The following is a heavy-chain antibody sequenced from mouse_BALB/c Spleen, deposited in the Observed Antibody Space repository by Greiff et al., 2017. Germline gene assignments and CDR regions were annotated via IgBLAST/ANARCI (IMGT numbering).Heavy chain of an antibody. CDR1: GFNIKDTY. Sequence: SGAELVKPGASVKLSCTASGFNIKDTYMHWVKQRPEQGLEWIGRIDPANGNTKYDPKFQGKATITADTSSNTAYLQLSSLTSEDTAVYYCARTTTVVATKDYYAMDYWGQGTSVTVSS. CDR2: IDPANGNT. J-gene: IGHJ4*01. D-gene: IGHD1-1*01. CDR3: ARTTTVVATKDYYAMDY. V-gene: IGHV14-3*02.